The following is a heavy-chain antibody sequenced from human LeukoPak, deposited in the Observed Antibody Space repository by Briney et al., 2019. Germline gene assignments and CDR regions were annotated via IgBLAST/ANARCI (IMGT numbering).Heavy chain of an antibody. CDR1: GFTFSTYE. CDR2: ISSSGSTI. J-gene: IGHJ4*02. V-gene: IGHV3-48*03. CDR3: AKESTTTGYIDY. D-gene: IGHD5-24*01. Sequence: PGGSLRLSCAASGFTFSTYEMNWVRQAPGKGLEWVSYISSSGSTIYYADSVKGRFTISRDNSKNMLYLQMNSLRAEDTAVYYCAKESTTTGYIDYWAQGTLVTVSS.